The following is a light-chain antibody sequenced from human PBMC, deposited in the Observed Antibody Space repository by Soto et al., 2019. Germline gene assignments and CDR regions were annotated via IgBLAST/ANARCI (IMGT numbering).Light chain of an antibody. J-gene: IGLJ3*02. CDR1: SRDIGAYNY. CDR2: EVV. Sequence: QSALTQPASVSGSPGQSISISCSGTSRDIGAYNYVSWYLQHPGKAPKLMIYEVVNRPSGVSNRFSGSKSGNTASLTISGLQAEDEADYYCCSHAGGSSWVFGGGTKLTVL. V-gene: IGLV2-14*01. CDR3: CSHAGGSSWV.